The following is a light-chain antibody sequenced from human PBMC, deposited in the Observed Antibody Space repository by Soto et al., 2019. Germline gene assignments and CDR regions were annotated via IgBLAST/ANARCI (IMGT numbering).Light chain of an antibody. CDR1: QGSSNY. V-gene: IGKV1-27*01. CDR2: AAS. CDR3: QKYNSAPWT. J-gene: IGKJ1*01. Sequence: DIQMTQSPSSLSASVGDRVTITCRASQGSSNYLAWYQQKPGKVPKLLIYAASTLQSGVPSRFSGSGSGTDFTLTIRSLRPEDVATFYCQKYNSAPWTFGQGTKVEMK.